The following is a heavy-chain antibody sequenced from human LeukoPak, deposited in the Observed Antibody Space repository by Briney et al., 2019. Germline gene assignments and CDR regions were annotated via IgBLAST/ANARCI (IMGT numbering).Heavy chain of an antibody. CDR3: ARHRNGADLNAFDI. J-gene: IGHJ3*02. V-gene: IGHV5-51*01. CDR2: IYPGDSDT. CDR1: GYPFNIYW. Sequence: GESLKISCDTSGYPFNIYWIGWVRQMPGKGLEWMGIIYPGDSDTRYSPSFQGQVAISADKSISTAYLQWSSLKASDTAMYYCARHRNGADLNAFDIWGQGTMVTVSS. D-gene: IGHD3-10*01.